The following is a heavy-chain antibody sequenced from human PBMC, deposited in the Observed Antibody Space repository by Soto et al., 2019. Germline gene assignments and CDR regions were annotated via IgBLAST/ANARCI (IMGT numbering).Heavy chain of an antibody. J-gene: IGHJ6*03. CDR1: GYSLTDNG. V-gene: IGHV1-8*02. D-gene: IGHD2-2*02. CDR2: ISPDSGNT. Sequence: QAYLEQSGAAVKKPGTSVKVSCKASGYSLTDNGITWVRQASGQGLEYMGWISPDSGNTDYARRFQGRVTLTSDTSINTAYMELSSLRSDDTAVYYCARVYGYYYFYMDVWGKGTTVTVSS. CDR3: ARVYGYYYFYMDV.